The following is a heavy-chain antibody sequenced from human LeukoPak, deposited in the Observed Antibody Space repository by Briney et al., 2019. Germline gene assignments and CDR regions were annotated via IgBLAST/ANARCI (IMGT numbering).Heavy chain of an antibody. V-gene: IGHV3-23*01. CDR3: VREDTPATANY. J-gene: IGHJ4*02. CDR1: GFNFANHA. D-gene: IGHD2-21*02. CDR2: ISGGGDIT. Sequence: GGSLRLSCAASGFNFANHAMSWVRQTPGKGLEWVSAISGGGDITYYADSVTGRFTISRDNAKDTLFLQMHSLRPGDMAVYYCVREDTPATANYWGQGTLVTTSS.